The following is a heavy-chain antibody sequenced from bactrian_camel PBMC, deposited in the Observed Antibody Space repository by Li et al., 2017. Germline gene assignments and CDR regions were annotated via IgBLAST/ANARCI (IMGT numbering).Heavy chain of an antibody. CDR1: GGTYSWRC. D-gene: IGHD4*01. J-gene: IGHJ4*01. CDR2: ILLRGDDT. CDR3: AADRLKCLGATWDGPVWNY. V-gene: IGHV3-3*01. Sequence: VQLVESGGGTVQPGGSLTLSCAAPGGTYSWRCMAWFRQAPGKEREGVAAILLRGDDTAYADAVQGRFTVSRDATNNTVYLEMNSLKAGDTAVYYCAADRLKCLGATWDGPVWNYWGQETQVTVS.